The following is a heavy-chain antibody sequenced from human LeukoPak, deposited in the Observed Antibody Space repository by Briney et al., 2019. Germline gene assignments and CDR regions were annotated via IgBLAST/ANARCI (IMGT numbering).Heavy chain of an antibody. CDR1: GFTFSSYA. D-gene: IGHD6-13*01. CDR2: ISSNGGST. Sequence: GGSLRLSCAASGFTFSSYAMHWVRQAPGKGLEYVSAISSNGGSTYYANSVKGRFTISRDNSKNTLYLQMGSLRAEDMAVYYCARGGSIAAAGTDYWGQGTLVTVSS. CDR3: ARGGSIAAAGTDY. J-gene: IGHJ4*02. V-gene: IGHV3-64*01.